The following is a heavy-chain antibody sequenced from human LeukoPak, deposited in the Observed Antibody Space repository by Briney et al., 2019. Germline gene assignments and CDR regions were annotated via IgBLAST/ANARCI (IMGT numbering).Heavy chain of an antibody. CDR3: ARAGGSTVSHSDY. Sequence: GGSLRLSCAASGFTFSSYWMSWVRQAPGKGLEWVANIKQDGSEKYYVDSVKGRFTISKDNAKNSLYLQMNSLRAEDTAVYYCARAGGSTVSHSDYWGQGTLVTVSS. CDR1: GFTFSSYW. CDR2: IKQDGSEK. V-gene: IGHV3-7*01. J-gene: IGHJ4*02. D-gene: IGHD4-17*01.